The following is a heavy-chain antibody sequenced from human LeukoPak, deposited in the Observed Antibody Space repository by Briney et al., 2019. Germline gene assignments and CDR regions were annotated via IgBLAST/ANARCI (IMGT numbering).Heavy chain of an antibody. CDR3: ARVQTTVTTLDY. Sequence: GGSLRLSCAASGFTFSTYTMNWVRQAPGKGLEWVSTVSDSSDVHYSDSVKGRFTISRDNARNSLYLQMNSLRAEDTAVYYCARVQTTVTTLDYWGQGTLVTVSS. V-gene: IGHV3-69-1*02. CDR1: GFTFSTYT. J-gene: IGHJ4*02. D-gene: IGHD4-17*01. CDR2: VSDSSDV.